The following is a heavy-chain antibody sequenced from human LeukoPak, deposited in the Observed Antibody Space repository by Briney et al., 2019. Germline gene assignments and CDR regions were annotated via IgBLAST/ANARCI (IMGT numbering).Heavy chain of an antibody. CDR3: ARDANYFGSGMTYNWFDP. Sequence: GGSLRLSCAASGFNFNTYPMHWVRQAPGKGLEWLAVISYDGDTQYYRDSVKGRFTISRDNSQNTLFLQMNSLTAEDTAMYFCARDANYFGSGMTYNWFDPWGQGTLVTVSS. D-gene: IGHD3-10*01. CDR1: GFNFNTYP. J-gene: IGHJ5*02. V-gene: IGHV3-30-3*01. CDR2: ISYDGDTQ.